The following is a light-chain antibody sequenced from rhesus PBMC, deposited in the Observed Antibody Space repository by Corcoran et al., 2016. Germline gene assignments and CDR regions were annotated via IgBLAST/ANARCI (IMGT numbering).Light chain of an antibody. CDR3: LQDIQLPLT. CDR2: LGS. CDR1: QSLLHSNGDTY. Sequence: DIVMTQTPLSLPVTPGEPASISCRSSQSLLHSNGDTYLFWYLQKPGQSPQHLIYLGSNRASGVPDRFSGRGSGTDFTLKISGVEAEDVGVYYCLQDIQLPLTFGGGTKVELK. V-gene: IGKV2-91*01. J-gene: IGKJ4*01.